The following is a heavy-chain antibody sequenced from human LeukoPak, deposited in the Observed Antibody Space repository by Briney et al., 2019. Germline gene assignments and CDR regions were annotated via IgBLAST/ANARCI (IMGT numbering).Heavy chain of an antibody. Sequence: ASVKVSCKASGYTFTSYGISWVRQAPGQVLERMGWISAYNGNTNYAQKLQGRVTMTTDTSTSTAYMELRSLRSDDTAVYYCARLGRPPKGGYPDYWGQGTLVTVSS. D-gene: IGHD5-12*01. CDR1: GYTFTSYG. V-gene: IGHV1-18*01. CDR2: ISAYNGNT. J-gene: IGHJ4*02. CDR3: ARLGRPPKGGYPDY.